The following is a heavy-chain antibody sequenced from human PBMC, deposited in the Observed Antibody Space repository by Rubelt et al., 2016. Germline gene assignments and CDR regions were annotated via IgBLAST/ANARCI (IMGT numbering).Heavy chain of an antibody. V-gene: IGHV3-33*01. D-gene: IGHD6-19*01. CDR2: IWYDGSNK. J-gene: IGHJ4*02. Sequence: GGGVVQPGRSLRLSCAASGFTFSSYGMHWVRQAPGKGLEWVAVIWYDGSNKYYADSVKGRFTISRDNSKNTLYLQMNSLRAEDTAVYYCARDRGGAVAGEVDYWGQGTLVTVSS. CDR1: GFTFSSYG. CDR3: ARDRGGAVAGEVDY.